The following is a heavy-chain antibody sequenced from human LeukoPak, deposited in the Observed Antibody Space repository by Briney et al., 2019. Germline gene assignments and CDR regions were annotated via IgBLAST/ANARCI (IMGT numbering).Heavy chain of an antibody. CDR2: ISRSDSNI. Sequence: GGSLRLSCAASGFTFSSYEMNWVRQAPGKGLEWVSYISRSDSNIYYADSVKGRFTISRDNAKNSLYLQMNSLKAEDTAAYYCARNGGNPYWYFDLWGRGTLVTVSS. J-gene: IGHJ2*01. CDR1: GFTFSSYE. D-gene: IGHD4-23*01. CDR3: ARNGGNPYWYFDL. V-gene: IGHV3-48*03.